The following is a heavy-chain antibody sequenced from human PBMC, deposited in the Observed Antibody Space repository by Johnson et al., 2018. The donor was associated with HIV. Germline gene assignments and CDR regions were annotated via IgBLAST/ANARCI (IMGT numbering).Heavy chain of an antibody. CDR1: GFTVSTYH. CDR3: ARDGGIPTGDAFDI. D-gene: IGHD1-26*01. Sequence: VQLVESGGGLIQPGESLRLSCAASGFTVSTYHMSWVRQAPGKGLEWVSVIYDGGRTYYGDSVKGRFTISGDTSKNTLYLQMNSLRAEDTAVYYCARDGGIPTGDAFDIWGQGTMVTVSS. V-gene: IGHV3-66*03. CDR2: IYDGGRT. J-gene: IGHJ3*02.